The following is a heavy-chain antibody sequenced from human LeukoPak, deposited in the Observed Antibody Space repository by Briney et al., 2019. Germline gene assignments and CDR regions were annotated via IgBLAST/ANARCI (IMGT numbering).Heavy chain of an antibody. CDR1: GYTFTSYG. V-gene: IGHV1-18*01. CDR2: ISAYNGNT. D-gene: IGHD2-15*01. Sequence: ASVKVSCKASGYTFTSYGISWVRQAPGQGLEWMGWISAYNGNTNYAQKLQGRVTMTTDTSTSTAYMELRSLRSDDTAVYYCARVLLGRVAATINYYYYGMDVWGQGTTVTVSS. CDR3: ARVLLGRVAATINYYYYGMDV. J-gene: IGHJ6*02.